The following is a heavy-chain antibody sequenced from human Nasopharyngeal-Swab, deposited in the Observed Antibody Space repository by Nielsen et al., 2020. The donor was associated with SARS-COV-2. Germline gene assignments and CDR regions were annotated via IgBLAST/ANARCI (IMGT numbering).Heavy chain of an antibody. D-gene: IGHD3-16*01. CDR3: AKGGNYYYYMDV. CDR1: GLTFSSYG. V-gene: IGHV3-30*18. Sequence: GESLKISCAASGLTFSSYGMHWVRQAPGKGLEWVAVISYDGSNKYYADSVKGRFTISRDNSKNTLYLQMNSLRAEDTAVYYCAKGGNYYYYMDVWGKGTTVTVSS. J-gene: IGHJ6*03. CDR2: ISYDGSNK.